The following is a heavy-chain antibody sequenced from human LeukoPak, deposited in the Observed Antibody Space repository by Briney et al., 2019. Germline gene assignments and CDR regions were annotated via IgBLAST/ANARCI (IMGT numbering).Heavy chain of an antibody. CDR1: GYTFTGYG. D-gene: IGHD6-13*01. J-gene: IGHJ6*02. V-gene: IGHV1-18*01. CDR2: ISAYNGNT. Sequence: ASVKVSCKASGYTFTGYGISWVRQAPGQGLEWMGWISAYNGNTNYAQKLQGRVTMTTDTSTSTAYMELRSLRSDDTAVYYCARDPGSSWFYYYYYGMDVWGQGTTVTVSS. CDR3: ARDPGSSWFYYYYYGMDV.